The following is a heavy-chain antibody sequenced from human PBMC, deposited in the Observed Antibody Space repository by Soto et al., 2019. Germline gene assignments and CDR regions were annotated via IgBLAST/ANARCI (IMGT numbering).Heavy chain of an antibody. CDR3: AKLLRPGLQFFDF. Sequence: GGSLRLSCAASGFSFSDYAMSWVRQAPGKGLDWVSAISSSGDHTFYADSVKGRFTISRDNSKNTLYLQVNSLRAEDTAVYYCAKLLRPGLQFFDFWGQGTLVTVSS. J-gene: IGHJ4*02. CDR2: ISSSGDHT. D-gene: IGHD4-4*01. CDR1: GFSFSDYA. V-gene: IGHV3-23*01.